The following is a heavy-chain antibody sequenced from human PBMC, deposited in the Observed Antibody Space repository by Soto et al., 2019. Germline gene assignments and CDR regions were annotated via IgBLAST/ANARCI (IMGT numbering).Heavy chain of an antibody. Sequence: QVQLVQSGAEVKKPGSSVKVSCKASGGTFSSYAISWVRQAPGQGLEWMGGIIPIFGTANYAQKFQGRGTTIADETTRTAYLELSSLRSADAAVYYCCRHVPAAGYSYGMDVWGQGTTVTVSS. V-gene: IGHV1-69*12. CDR3: CRHVPAAGYSYGMDV. D-gene: IGHD2-2*01. CDR2: IIPIFGTA. CDR1: GGTFSSYA. J-gene: IGHJ6*02.